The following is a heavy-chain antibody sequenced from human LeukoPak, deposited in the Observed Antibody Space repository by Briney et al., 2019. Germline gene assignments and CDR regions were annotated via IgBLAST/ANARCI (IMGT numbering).Heavy chain of an antibody. Sequence: AGGSLRLSCAASGFTFSNYAMHWVRQAPGKGLEWVAVISYDGSNKYYADSVKGRFTISRDNSKNTLYLQMNSLRAEDTAVYYCARYRSSTSCYDYWGQGTLVTVSS. CDR2: ISYDGSNK. V-gene: IGHV3-30-3*01. D-gene: IGHD2-2*01. CDR3: ARYRSSTSCYDY. J-gene: IGHJ4*02. CDR1: GFTFSNYA.